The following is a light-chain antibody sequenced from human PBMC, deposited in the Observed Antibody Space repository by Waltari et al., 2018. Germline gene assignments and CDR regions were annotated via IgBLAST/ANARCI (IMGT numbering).Light chain of an antibody. CDR3: QQFGDSPLYT. V-gene: IGKV3-20*01. Sequence: EIVLTQSPGTLSLSPVERAPLSCKASQSVSSSYLAWYQHKPGQAPRLLIYGASTRATGIPDRFSGSGSGTDFTLTISRLEPEDFAVYYCQQFGDSPLYTFGQGAKLEIK. J-gene: IGKJ2*01. CDR2: GAS. CDR1: QSVSSSY.